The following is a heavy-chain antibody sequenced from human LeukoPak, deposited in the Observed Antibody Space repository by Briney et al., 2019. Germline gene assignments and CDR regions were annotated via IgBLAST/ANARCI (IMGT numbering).Heavy chain of an antibody. Sequence: ASVKVSCKASEYTFTDYYIHWVRQAPGQGLEWMGWINPNSGGTNYAQKLQGRVTMTTDTSTSTAYMELRSLRSDDTALYYCARDQWSYYGSRSYYDLDYWGQGALVTVSS. CDR1: EYTFTDYY. J-gene: IGHJ4*02. D-gene: IGHD3-10*01. V-gene: IGHV1-2*02. CDR3: ARDQWSYYGSRSYYDLDY. CDR2: INPNSGGT.